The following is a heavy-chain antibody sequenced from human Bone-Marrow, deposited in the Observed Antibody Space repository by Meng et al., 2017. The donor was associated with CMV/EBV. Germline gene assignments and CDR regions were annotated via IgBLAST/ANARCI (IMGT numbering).Heavy chain of an antibody. J-gene: IGHJ4*02. CDR1: GFTFSSYG. CDR2: IRYDGSNK. Sequence: GESLKISCAASGFTFSSYGMHWVRQAPGKGLEWVAFIRYDGSNKYYADSVKGRFTISRDNPKNTLYLQMNSLRAEDTAVYYCAKDIGLHSSGYLDYWGQGTLVTVSS. D-gene: IGHD3-22*01. CDR3: AKDIGLHSSGYLDY. V-gene: IGHV3-30*02.